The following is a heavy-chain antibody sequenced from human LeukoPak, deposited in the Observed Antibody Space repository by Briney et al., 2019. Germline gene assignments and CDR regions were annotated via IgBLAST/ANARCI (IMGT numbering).Heavy chain of an antibody. CDR2: IYHSGST. V-gene: IGHV4-30-2*01. J-gene: IGHJ3*02. D-gene: IGHD4-17*01. Sequence: SETLSLTCAVSGGSISSGGYSWSWIRQPPGKGREWIGYIYHSGSTYYNPSLKSRVTISVDRSKNQFSLKLCSVTAADTAVYYCARHDYGDYVDAFDIWGQGTMVTVSS. CDR1: GGSISSGGYS. CDR3: ARHDYGDYVDAFDI.